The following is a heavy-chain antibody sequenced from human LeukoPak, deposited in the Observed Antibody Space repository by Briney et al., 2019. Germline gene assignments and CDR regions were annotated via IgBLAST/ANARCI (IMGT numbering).Heavy chain of an antibody. CDR3: AKRSGSYSGYDY. D-gene: IGHD1-26*01. J-gene: IGHJ4*02. V-gene: IGHV3-74*01. CDR2: INGDGSST. Sequence: GGSLRLSCAASGFTFNNYWMHWVRQTPGKGLMWVSRINGDGSSTTYADSVKGRFTISRDNAENTLSLQMNSLRAEDTAVYYCAKRSGSYSGYDYWGQGILVTVSS. CDR1: GFTFNNYW.